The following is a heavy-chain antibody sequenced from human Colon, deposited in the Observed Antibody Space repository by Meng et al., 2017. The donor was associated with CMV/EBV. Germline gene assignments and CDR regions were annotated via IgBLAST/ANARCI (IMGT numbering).Heavy chain of an antibody. D-gene: IGHD5-24*01. CDR1: EFSITDYA. CDR3: AKAPTRRYYFDS. Sequence: CAASEFSITDYAVNWVRQARGKGLEWVSVISASGYYTFYAESVKGRFTIGRDISKNTVYLQTNSLRAEDTAVYFCAKAPTRRYYFDSWGQGSLVTVSS. V-gene: IGHV3-23*01. CDR2: ISASGYYT. J-gene: IGHJ4*02.